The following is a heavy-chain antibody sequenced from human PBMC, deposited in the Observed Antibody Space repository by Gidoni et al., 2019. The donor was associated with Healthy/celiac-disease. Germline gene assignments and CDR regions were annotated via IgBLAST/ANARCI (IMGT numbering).Heavy chain of an antibody. CDR2: INPTSGGT. CDR1: GYTFTGYY. V-gene: IGHV1-2*06. CDR3: AREGYGDYVWFDP. D-gene: IGHD4-17*01. Sequence: QVQLVQSGAEVKKPGASVKVSCKASGYTFTGYYMHWVRQAPGQGLEWMGRINPTSGGTNYAQMFQGRVTMTRDTSISTAYMELSRLRSDDTAVYYCAREGYGDYVWFDPWGQGTLVTVSS. J-gene: IGHJ5*02.